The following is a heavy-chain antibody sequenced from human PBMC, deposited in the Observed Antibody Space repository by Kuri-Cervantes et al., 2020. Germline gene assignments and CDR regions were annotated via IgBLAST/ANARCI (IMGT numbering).Heavy chain of an antibody. CDR2: ISYSGST. D-gene: IGHD2-15*01. CDR3: ARGSYYYMDV. Sequence: GSLRLSCTVSGGSISSYYWSWIRQPPGKGLEWIGYISYSGSTNYNPSLKSRVTISVDTSRNQFSLKLNSVTAADTAVFYCARGSYYYMDVWGKGTTVTVSS. V-gene: IGHV4-59*01. CDR1: GGSISSYY. J-gene: IGHJ6*03.